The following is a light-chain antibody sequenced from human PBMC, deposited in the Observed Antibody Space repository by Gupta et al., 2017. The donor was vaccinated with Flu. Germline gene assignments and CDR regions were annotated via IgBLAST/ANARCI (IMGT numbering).Light chain of an antibody. V-gene: IGKV1-9*01. CDR2: AAS. Sequence: DIQLTQSPSFLSASVGDRVTITCRASQAISSYFAWYQQKPGKAPNLLIFAASTLQSGVPSRFSGSRYESGTEFTLTISXRQPEDFATYYCQQLDNYPPITFGXGTRLEIK. CDR3: QQLDNYPPIT. CDR1: QAISSY. J-gene: IGKJ5*01.